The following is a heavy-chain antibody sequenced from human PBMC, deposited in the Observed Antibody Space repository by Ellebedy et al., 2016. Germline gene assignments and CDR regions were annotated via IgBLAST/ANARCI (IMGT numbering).Heavy chain of an antibody. V-gene: IGHV3-21*01. D-gene: IGHD5-12*01. Sequence: GESLKISXAASGFTFSSYSMNWVRQAPGKGLEWVSSISSSSSYIYYADSVKGRFTISRDNAKNSLYPQMNSLRAEDTAVYYCARRGGGSLDYWGQGTLVTVSS. J-gene: IGHJ4*02. CDR1: GFTFSSYS. CDR3: ARRGGGSLDY. CDR2: ISSSSSYI.